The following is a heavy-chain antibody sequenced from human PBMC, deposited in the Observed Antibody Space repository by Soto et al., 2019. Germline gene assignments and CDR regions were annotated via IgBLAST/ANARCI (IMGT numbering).Heavy chain of an antibody. D-gene: IGHD6-25*01. Sequence: SETLSLTCAVSGYSISSGYYWDWIRQPPGKGLEWIGTIYHSGFTYYNPSLESRVTMSVDTSKNQFSLKLTSVTAADTAMYYCARDLTAAGLGGMDVWGQGTTVTVSS. CDR1: GYSISSGYY. J-gene: IGHJ6*02. V-gene: IGHV4-38-2*02. CDR3: ARDLTAAGLGGMDV. CDR2: IYHSGFT.